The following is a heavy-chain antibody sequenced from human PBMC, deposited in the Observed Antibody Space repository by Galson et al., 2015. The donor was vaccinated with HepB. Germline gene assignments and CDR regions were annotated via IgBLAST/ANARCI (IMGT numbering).Heavy chain of an antibody. CDR3: ARRTHYYGSGSYYNAIDY. V-gene: IGHV5-10-1*01. D-gene: IGHD3-10*01. Sequence: QSGAEVKKPGESLRISCKGSGYSFTSYWISWVRQMPGKGLEWMGRIDPSDSYTNYSPSFQGHVTISADKSISTAYLQWSSLKASDTAMYYCARRTHYYGSGSYYNAIDYWGQGTLVTVSS. CDR2: IDPSDSYT. CDR1: GYSFTSYW. J-gene: IGHJ4*02.